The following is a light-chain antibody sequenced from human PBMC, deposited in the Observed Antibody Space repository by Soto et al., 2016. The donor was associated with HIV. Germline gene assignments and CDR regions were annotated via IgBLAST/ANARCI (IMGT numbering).Light chain of an antibody. CDR3: YSAADNERV. J-gene: IGLJ2*01. Sequence: SYELIQPSSVSVSPGQTATITCSGDLVRKRYTRWFQQKSGQAPVLLIYKDTERLSGIPERFSGSSSGTTVTLTISGAQVEDEADYYCYSAADNERVFGGGTKLTVL. CDR2: KDT. CDR1: LVRKRY. V-gene: IGLV3-27*01.